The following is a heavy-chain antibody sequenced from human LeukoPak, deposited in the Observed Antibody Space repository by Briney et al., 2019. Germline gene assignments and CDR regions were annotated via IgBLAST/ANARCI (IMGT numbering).Heavy chain of an antibody. CDR1: GFTFTNYA. V-gene: IGHV3-23*01. J-gene: IGHJ3*02. CDR2: ISPSGGDT. CDR3: ARRAYNWGAFDI. D-gene: IGHD5-24*01. Sequence: GGSLRLSCAASGFTFTNYAMNWVRQAPGKGLEWVSTISPSGGDTYYADSVKGRFTISKDISKNTLYLQMNSLRAEDTAVYYCARRAYNWGAFDIWGQGTMVTVSS.